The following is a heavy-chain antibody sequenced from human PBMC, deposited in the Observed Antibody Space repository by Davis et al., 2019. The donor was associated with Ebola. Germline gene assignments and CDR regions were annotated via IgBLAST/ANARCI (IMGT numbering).Heavy chain of an antibody. CDR3: AKSADKYYDFWSGYYTDY. CDR1: GYTFTSYG. CDR2: ISAYNGNT. J-gene: IGHJ4*02. V-gene: IGHV1-18*01. Sequence: ASVKVSCKASGYTFTSYGISWVRQAPGQGLEWMGWISAYNGNTNYAQKLQGRVTMTTDTSTSTAYMEPRSLRSDDTAVYYCAKSADKYYDFWSGYYTDYWGQGTLVTVSS. D-gene: IGHD3-3*01.